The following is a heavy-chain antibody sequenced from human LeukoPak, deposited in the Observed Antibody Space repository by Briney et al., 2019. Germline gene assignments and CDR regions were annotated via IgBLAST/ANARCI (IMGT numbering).Heavy chain of an antibody. Sequence: SETLSLTCAVYGGSFSGYYWSWIRQPPGKGLEWIGEINHSGSTNYNPSLKSRVTIPVVTSKNQFSLKLSSVTAADTAVYYCARVSAVLRFLEWGIDAFDIWGQGTMVTVSS. CDR2: INHSGST. J-gene: IGHJ3*02. V-gene: IGHV4-34*01. CDR1: GGSFSGYY. D-gene: IGHD3-3*01. CDR3: ARVSAVLRFLEWGIDAFDI.